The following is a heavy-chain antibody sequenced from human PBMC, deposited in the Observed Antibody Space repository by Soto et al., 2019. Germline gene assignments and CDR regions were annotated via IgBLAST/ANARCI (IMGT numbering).Heavy chain of an antibody. CDR3: ARKGYGGRWSRDY. V-gene: IGHV3-30*03. Sequence: QVQLVESGGGVVQPGRSLRLSCAASGFTFSSYGMHWARQVPGEGLEWVAVISYDGNRKYYADSVKGRFTISRDFSKNTVDLHMNSLRAEDTAVYFCARKGYGGRWSRDYWGQGILVTVSS. D-gene: IGHD6-13*01. J-gene: IGHJ4*02. CDR2: ISYDGNRK. CDR1: GFTFSSYG.